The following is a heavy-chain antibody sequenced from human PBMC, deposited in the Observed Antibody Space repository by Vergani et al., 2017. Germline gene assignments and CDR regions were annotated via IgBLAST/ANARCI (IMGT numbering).Heavy chain of an antibody. V-gene: IGHV1-69*01. CDR2: VLPMFNIA. CDR3: ARTLGYCSGDSCYSGIPGVDYYYGLDV. CDR1: GGTFSNYA. Sequence: QVQLVQSGAEVKKPGSSVRVSCKSSGGTFSNYAISWVRQAPGQGLEWMGGVLPMFNIANYAQKFQGKVTIIADESTSTVYMDLNSLRSEDTAVYYCARTLGYCSGDSCYSGIPGVDYYYGLDVWGQGTTVTVS. J-gene: IGHJ6*02. D-gene: IGHD2-15*01.